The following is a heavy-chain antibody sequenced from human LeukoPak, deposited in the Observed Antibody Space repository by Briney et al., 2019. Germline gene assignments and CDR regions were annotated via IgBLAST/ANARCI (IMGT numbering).Heavy chain of an antibody. CDR1: GFTFSDHY. J-gene: IGHJ4*02. D-gene: IGHD1-26*01. V-gene: IGHV3-72*01. Sequence: RGSLRLSCAASGFTFSDHYMDWVRQAPGKGLEWVGRTRNKANSYTTEYAASVKGRFTISRDDSKNSLYLQMNSLKTEDTAVYYCARDLGGSYYGGYYFDYWGQGTLVTVSS. CDR2: TRNKANSYTT. CDR3: ARDLGGSYYGGYYFDY.